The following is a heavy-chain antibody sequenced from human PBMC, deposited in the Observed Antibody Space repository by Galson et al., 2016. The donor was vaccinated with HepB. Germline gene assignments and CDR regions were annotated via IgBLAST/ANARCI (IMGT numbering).Heavy chain of an antibody. Sequence: SGAEVKKPGESLKISCKGSGYSFTSYWIGWVRQMPGKGLEWMGIIYPGDSDTRYSPSFQGQVTISADKSISTAYLQWSSLKASDSGIYYCARRPPVTGRSGHYFDSWGQGTLVTVSS. CDR1: GYSFTSYW. J-gene: IGHJ4*02. D-gene: IGHD6-19*01. CDR3: ARRPPVTGRSGHYFDS. CDR2: IYPGDSDT. V-gene: IGHV5-51*01.